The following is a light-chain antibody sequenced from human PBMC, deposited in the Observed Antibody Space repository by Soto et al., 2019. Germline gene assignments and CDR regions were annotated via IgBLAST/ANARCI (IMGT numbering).Light chain of an antibody. CDR3: KQYQIDWT. J-gene: IGKJ1*01. CDR2: DAS. V-gene: IGKV1-5*01. CDR1: QRVNTC. Sequence: DIQMTQSPSTLSASVVYIFSITCRASQRVNTCLAWYQQKPGKAPTLLIYDASSLQSGVPSRFSGSGSGTEFTLTISSLQPDDFATYYCKQYQIDWTCGQGNKGDIK.